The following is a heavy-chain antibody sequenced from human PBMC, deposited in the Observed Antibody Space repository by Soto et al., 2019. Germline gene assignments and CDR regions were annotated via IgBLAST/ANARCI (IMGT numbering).Heavy chain of an antibody. CDR2: IKQDGSEK. V-gene: IGHV3-7*04. Sequence: GGSLRLSCAASGFTFSSYWMSWVRQAPGKGLEWVANIKQDGSEKYYVDSVKGRFTISRDNAKNSLYLQMNSLRAEDTAVYYCARGPGYSGYDLLAFDIWGQGTMVTVSS. CDR3: ARGPGYSGYDLLAFDI. J-gene: IGHJ3*02. CDR1: GFTFSSYW. D-gene: IGHD5-12*01.